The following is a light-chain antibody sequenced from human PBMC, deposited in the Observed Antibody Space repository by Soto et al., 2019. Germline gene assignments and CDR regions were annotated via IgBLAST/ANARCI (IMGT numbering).Light chain of an antibody. Sequence: EIVLTQSPDTRSLSPGERATLSCRASQSVSNNYLAWYQQKPGQPPRLLISGAFFRAPGIPDRFSGSGSGTGFTLTISRLEPEDFAVYYCQQYGSSPRTFGQGSKVEIK. CDR3: QQYGSSPRT. V-gene: IGKV3-20*01. J-gene: IGKJ1*01. CDR1: QSVSNNY. CDR2: GAF.